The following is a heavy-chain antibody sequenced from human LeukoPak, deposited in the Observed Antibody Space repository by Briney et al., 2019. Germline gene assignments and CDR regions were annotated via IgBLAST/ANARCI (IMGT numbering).Heavy chain of an antibody. J-gene: IGHJ6*02. CDR2: IYSGGST. CDR1: GFTVSSNY. D-gene: IGHD6-19*01. V-gene: IGHV3-53*01. CDR3: ARAREGQWLVRSPIYGMDV. Sequence: PGGSLRLSCAASGFTVSSNYMSWVRQAPGKGLEWVSVIYSGGSTYYADSVKGRFTISRDNSKNTLYLQMNSLRAEDTAVYYCARAREGQWLVRSPIYGMDVWGQGTTVTVSS.